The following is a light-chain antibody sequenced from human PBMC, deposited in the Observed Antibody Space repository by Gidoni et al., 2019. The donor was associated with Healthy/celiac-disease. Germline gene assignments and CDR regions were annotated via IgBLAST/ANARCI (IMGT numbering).Light chain of an antibody. V-gene: IGKV3-11*01. CDR3: QQRSNWLRGVFT. J-gene: IGKJ3*01. CDR2: DAS. CDR1: QSVSSY. Sequence: EIVLTQSPATLSLSPGERATLSCRASQSVSSYLAWYQQKPGQAPRLLIYDASNRATGIPARFSGSGSGTDFTLTISSLEPEDFAVYCCQQRSNWLRGVFTFGPGTKVDIK.